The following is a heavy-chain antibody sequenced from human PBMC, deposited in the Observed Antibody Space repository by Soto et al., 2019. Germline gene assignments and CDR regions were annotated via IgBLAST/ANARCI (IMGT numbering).Heavy chain of an antibody. Sequence: GASVKVSCKASGYTFTSYGISWVRQAPGQGLEWMGWISAYNGNTNYAQKLQGRVTMTTDTSTSTAYMELRSLRSDDTAVYYCARDSRIAVAGPSYYGMDVWGQGTTVTVSS. CDR2: ISAYNGNT. CDR1: GYTFTSYG. J-gene: IGHJ6*02. V-gene: IGHV1-18*01. CDR3: ARDSRIAVAGPSYYGMDV. D-gene: IGHD6-19*01.